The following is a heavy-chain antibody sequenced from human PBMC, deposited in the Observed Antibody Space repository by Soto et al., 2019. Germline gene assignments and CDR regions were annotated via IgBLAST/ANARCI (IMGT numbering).Heavy chain of an antibody. CDR3: ARVYFYFYMDV. CDR1: GVTVSTNY. CDR2: IYSGGST. V-gene: IGHV3-66*01. J-gene: IGHJ6*03. Sequence: GGSLRLSCAGSGVTVSTNYMSWVRQAPGKGLEWVSVIYSGGSTYYADSVKGRFTISRDNSKNTLYLQMNSLRAEDTAVYYCARVYFYFYMDVWGKGTTVTVSS.